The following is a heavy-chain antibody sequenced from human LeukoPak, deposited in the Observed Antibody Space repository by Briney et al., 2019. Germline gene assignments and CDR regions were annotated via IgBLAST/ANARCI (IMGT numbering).Heavy chain of an antibody. D-gene: IGHD3-10*01. V-gene: IGHV3-11*01. CDR1: GFIFSDYY. Sequence: GWSLRLSCAASGFIFSDYYMSWIRQAPGKGLEWVSYISSSGSNMYYVDSVKGRFTISRDNAKKSLYLQMNSLRAEDTAVYYCARALKLLWFGESYYFDYWGQGTLVTVSS. CDR3: ARALKLLWFGESYYFDY. CDR2: ISSSGSNM. J-gene: IGHJ4*02.